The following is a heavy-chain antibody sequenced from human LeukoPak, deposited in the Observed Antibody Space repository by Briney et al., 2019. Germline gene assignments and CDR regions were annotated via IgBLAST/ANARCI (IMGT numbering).Heavy chain of an antibody. D-gene: IGHD3-22*01. Sequence: GGSLRLSCAASGFTFRSYGMHWVRQAPGKGLEWVAVISYAGSNKYYADSVKGRFTISRDNSKNTLYLQMNSLRAEDTAVYYCTRDHPHYYDSSGYYYAHYYFDYWGQGTLVTASS. V-gene: IGHV3-30*03. CDR3: TRDHPHYYDSSGYYYAHYYFDY. CDR2: ISYAGSNK. CDR1: GFTFRSYG. J-gene: IGHJ4*02.